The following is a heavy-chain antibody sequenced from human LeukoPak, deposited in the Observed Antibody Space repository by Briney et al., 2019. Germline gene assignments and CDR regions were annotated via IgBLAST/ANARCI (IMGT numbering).Heavy chain of an antibody. J-gene: IGHJ6*03. D-gene: IGHD3-10*01. Sequence: ASVKVSCKASGYTFTSYGISWVRQAPGQGLEWMGWINPNSGGTNYAQKFQGRVTMTRDTSISTAYMELSRLRSDDTAVYYCARDHYYYGSGIEVSHYYYYMDVWGKGTTVTVSS. CDR3: ARDHYYYGSGIEVSHYYYYMDV. CDR2: INPNSGGT. CDR1: GYTFTSYG. V-gene: IGHV1-2*02.